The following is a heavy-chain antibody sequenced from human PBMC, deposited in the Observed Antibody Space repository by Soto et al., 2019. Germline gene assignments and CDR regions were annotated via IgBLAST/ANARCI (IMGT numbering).Heavy chain of an antibody. D-gene: IGHD6-19*01. CDR2: IYHSGST. CDR1: GGSISSSNW. V-gene: IGHV4-4*02. CDR3: ARGRGRIAVASSGGFDY. J-gene: IGHJ4*02. Sequence: PSETLSLTCAVSGGSISSSNWWSWVRQPPGKGLEWIGEIYHSGSTNYNPSLKSRVTISVDTSKNQFSLKLSSVTAADTAVYYCARGRGRIAVASSGGFDYWGQGTLVTVSS.